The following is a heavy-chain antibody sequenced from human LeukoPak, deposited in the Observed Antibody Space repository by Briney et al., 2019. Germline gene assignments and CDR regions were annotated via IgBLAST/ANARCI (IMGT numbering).Heavy chain of an antibody. CDR1: GGSFSGYY. D-gene: IGHD3-22*01. J-gene: IGHJ4*02. V-gene: IGHV4-59*08. CDR3: ARLVGAGYDSSGVGY. CDR2: IYYSGST. Sequence: SETLSLTCAVYGGSFSGYYWSWIRQPPGKGLEWIGYIYYSGSTNYNPSLKSRVTISVDTSKNQFSLKLSSVTAADTAVYYCARLVGAGYDSSGVGYWGQGTLVTVSS.